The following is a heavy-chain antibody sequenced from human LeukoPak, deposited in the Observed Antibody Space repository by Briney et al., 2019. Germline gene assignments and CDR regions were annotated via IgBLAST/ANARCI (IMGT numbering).Heavy chain of an antibody. CDR1: GYTFTGYY. V-gene: IGHV1-2*02. CDR2: INPNSGGT. CDR3: ARESYRITMVRGVIGY. D-gene: IGHD3-10*01. Sequence: ASVKVSCKASGYTFTGYYMHWVRQAPGQGLEWMGWINPNSGGTNYAQKFQGRVTMTRDTSTSTAYMELSRLRSDDTAVYYCARESYRITMVRGVIGYWGQGTLVTVSS. J-gene: IGHJ4*02.